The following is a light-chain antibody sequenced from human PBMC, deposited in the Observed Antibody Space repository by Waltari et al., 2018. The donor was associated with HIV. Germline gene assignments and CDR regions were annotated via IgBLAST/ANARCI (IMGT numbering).Light chain of an antibody. V-gene: IGLV1-47*01. CDR2: RDN. CDR1: SSNIGTNY. Sequence: QSVLTQPPSASATPGQRVTISCSGSSSNIGTNYVFWYQQLPGTAPQLLIFRDNERPSGVPDRFSVARSGTSASLVISGLRSEDEAEYYCAAWDDSLDGFYVFGSGTRVTVL. CDR3: AAWDDSLDGFYV. J-gene: IGLJ1*01.